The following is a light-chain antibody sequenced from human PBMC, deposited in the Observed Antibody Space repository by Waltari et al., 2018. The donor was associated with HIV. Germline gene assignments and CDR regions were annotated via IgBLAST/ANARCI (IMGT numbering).Light chain of an antibody. Sequence: SALTQPASVSGSPGQSITISCPGTRSDVGGYNYVSWYQHHPGKAPKLMIYDVSNRPSGVSNRFSGSKSGNTASLTISGLQAEDEADYYCSSYTSSSSFVFGGGTKLTVL. CDR3: SSYTSSSSFV. CDR2: DVS. CDR1: RSDVGGYNY. J-gene: IGLJ3*02. V-gene: IGLV2-14*03.